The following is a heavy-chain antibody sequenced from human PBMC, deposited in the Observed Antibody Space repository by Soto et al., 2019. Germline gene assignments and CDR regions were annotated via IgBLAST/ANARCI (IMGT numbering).Heavy chain of an antibody. D-gene: IGHD1-1*01. V-gene: IGHV4-34*01. CDR3: ARVERGTATTVVDAFDI. CDR2: MSHSGGT. Sequence: SETLSLTCAVYGGFVSSGSYYWSWIRQPPGKGLEWIGEMSHSGGTHFNPSLKSRVTISVDTSKNQFSLKMSSVAAADTALYYCARVERGTATTVVDAFDIWGPGTMVTVS. CDR1: GGFVSSGSYY. J-gene: IGHJ3*02.